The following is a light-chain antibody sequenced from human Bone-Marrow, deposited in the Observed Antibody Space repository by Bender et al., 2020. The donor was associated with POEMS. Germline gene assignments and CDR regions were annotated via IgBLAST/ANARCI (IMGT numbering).Light chain of an antibody. CDR1: SSDVGTSKY. CDR2: DVV. CDR3: SSYTSSSTLV. Sequence: QSALTQPASVSGSPGQSITISCTGTSSDVGTSKYVSWYRQHPDEAPKLLIYDVVNRASGVSDRFSASKSGNTASLTISGLQADDEADYFCSSYTSSSTLVFGTGTKVTVL. V-gene: IGLV2-14*01. J-gene: IGLJ1*01.